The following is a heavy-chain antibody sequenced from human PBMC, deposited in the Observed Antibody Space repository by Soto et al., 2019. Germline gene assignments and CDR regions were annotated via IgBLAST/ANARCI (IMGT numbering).Heavy chain of an antibody. V-gene: IGHV1-18*01. CDR1: GYTFTSYG. D-gene: IGHD6-13*01. CDR2: ISGYNGNT. J-gene: IGHJ4*02. Sequence: QVQLVQSGAEVKKPGASVKVSCKASGYTFTSYGIGWVRQAPGQGLEWMGWISGYNGNTNYAKKLQGRVTMTTDTPTSTAYMELRSLSSDVTAVYYCARVIASAADFDYWGQGTLVTVSS. CDR3: ARVIASAADFDY.